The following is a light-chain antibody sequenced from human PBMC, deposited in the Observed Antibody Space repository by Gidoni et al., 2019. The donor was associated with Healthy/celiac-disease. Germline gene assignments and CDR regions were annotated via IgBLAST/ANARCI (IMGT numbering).Light chain of an antibody. Sequence: QSALTQPASVSGTPGQSSTISCTGTSSDVGSYNLVSWYQQHPGKAPKLMIYEVSKRPSGVSNRFSGSKSGNTASLTISGLQAEGEADYYCCSYAGSSTFLVFGGGTKLTVL. CDR2: EVS. V-gene: IGLV2-23*02. J-gene: IGLJ3*02. CDR3: CSYAGSSTFLV. CDR1: SSDVGSYNL.